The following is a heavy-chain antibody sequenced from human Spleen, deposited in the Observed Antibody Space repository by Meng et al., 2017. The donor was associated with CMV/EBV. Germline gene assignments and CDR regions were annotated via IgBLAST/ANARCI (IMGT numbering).Heavy chain of an antibody. CDR2: INHSGST. J-gene: IGHJ5*02. CDR1: GGSFSGYY. D-gene: IGHD5-24*01. Sequence: GSLRLSCAVYGGSFSGYYWSWIRQHPGKGLEWIGEINHSGSTNYNPSLKSRVTISVDTSKNQFSLKLSSVTAADTAVYYCARAQPSDGYTLDPWGQGTLVTVSS. CDR3: ARAQPSDGYTLDP. V-gene: IGHV4-34*01.